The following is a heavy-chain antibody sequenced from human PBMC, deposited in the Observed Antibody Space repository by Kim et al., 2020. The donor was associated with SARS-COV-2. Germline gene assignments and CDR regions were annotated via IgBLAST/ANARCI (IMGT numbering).Heavy chain of an antibody. CDR1: GYTFTSYA. Sequence: ASVKVSCKASGYTFTSYAMNWVRQAPGQGLEWMGWINTNTGNPTYAQGFTGRFVFSLDTSVSTAYLQISSLKAVDTAVYYCARGTEGYCSGGSCYQLTGWFEPWGQGTLVTVSS. CDR3: ARGTEGYCSGGSCYQLTGWFEP. V-gene: IGHV7-4-1*02. CDR2: INTNTGNP. J-gene: IGHJ5*02. D-gene: IGHD2-15*01.